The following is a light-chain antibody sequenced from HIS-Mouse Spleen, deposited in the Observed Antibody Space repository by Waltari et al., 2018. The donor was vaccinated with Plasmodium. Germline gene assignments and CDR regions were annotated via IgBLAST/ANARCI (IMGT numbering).Light chain of an antibody. V-gene: IGKV3-20*01. CDR3: QQYGSSLPWT. CDR2: GAS. Sequence: EIVLTQSPGTLSLSPGERATLSCRASQSVSSSYLAWYQQKPGQAPRLLIYGASSRATGITDRVSGSGSGTDFTLTISRLEPEDFAVYYCQQYGSSLPWTFGQGTKVEIK. CDR1: QSVSSSY. J-gene: IGKJ1*01.